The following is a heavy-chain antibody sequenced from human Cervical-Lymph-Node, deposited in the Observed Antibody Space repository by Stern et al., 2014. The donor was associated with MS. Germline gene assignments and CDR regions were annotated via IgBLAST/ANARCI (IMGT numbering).Heavy chain of an antibody. V-gene: IGHV4-61*02. CDR3: ATTRWDLFTWNWFDP. Sequence: VQLVESGPGLVKPSQTLSLTCTVSGGSISSSGYYWSWIRQPADKGLEWIGRIHDSGSTYYNPSLKSRVTISIATAKNHFSLYLPSGTAADTAVYYCATTRWDLFTWNWFDPWGQGTLVTVSS. J-gene: IGHJ5*02. CDR2: IHDSGST. CDR1: GGSISSSGYY. D-gene: IGHD1-26*01.